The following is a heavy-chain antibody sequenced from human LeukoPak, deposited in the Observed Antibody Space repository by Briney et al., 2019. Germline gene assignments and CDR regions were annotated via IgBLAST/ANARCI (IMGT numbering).Heavy chain of an antibody. CDR3: ARRMGVAGLRGHYYFDN. CDR1: GDSISSYF. D-gene: IGHD3-3*01. V-gene: IGHV4-4*09. CDR2: ISTGGTT. J-gene: IGHJ4*02. Sequence: SETLSLTCSVSGDSISSYFWSWIRQPPGKGLECIGYISTGGTTNHNPSLMSRLTMSVDTSKSQISLRLSSVTAADTAVYYCARRMGVAGLRGHYYFDNWGQGTLVTVSS.